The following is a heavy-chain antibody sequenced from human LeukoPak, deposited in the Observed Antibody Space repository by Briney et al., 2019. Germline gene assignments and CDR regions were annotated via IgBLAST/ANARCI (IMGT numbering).Heavy chain of an antibody. CDR2: IKEDGSEK. CDR3: ARGGRSRFAD. V-gene: IGHV3-7*01. J-gene: IGHJ4*02. Sequence: GGSLRLSCAASGFTFSNYWMSWVRQAPGKGLEWVANIKEDGSEKNYVDSVKGRFTISRDNAKNSLSLQMNSLRGEDTAIYYRARGGRSRFADWGQGTLVTVSS. D-gene: IGHD1-26*01. CDR1: GFTFSNYW.